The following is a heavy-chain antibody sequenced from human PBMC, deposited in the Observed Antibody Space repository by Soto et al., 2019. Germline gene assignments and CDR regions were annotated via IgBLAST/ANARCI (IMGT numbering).Heavy chain of an antibody. CDR1: GFTFSTYG. Sequence: QVQLVESGGGVVRPGRSLRLSCAASGFTFSTYGMHWVRQAPGKGLEWVAVTSYDGNNKYYADSVKGRFTISRDNSRKTLYLQMSSLRAEDTAVYYCAKGVSVVVVTASSRNYFDHWGQGTLVAVSS. V-gene: IGHV3-30*18. J-gene: IGHJ4*02. CDR3: AKGVSVVVVTASSRNYFDH. D-gene: IGHD2-21*02. CDR2: TSYDGNNK.